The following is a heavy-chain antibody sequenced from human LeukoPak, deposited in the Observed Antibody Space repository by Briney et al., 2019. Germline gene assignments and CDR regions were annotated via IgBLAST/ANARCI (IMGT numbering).Heavy chain of an antibody. CDR2: ISGSGGST. Sequence: GGSLRLSCAASGFTFSSYAMSWVRQAPGKGLEWVSAISGSGGSTYYADSVKGRFTISRDNSKNTLYLQMNSLRAEDTAVYYCAKIGGGGYGVYYYGMDVWGQGTTVTVSS. V-gene: IGHV3-23*01. J-gene: IGHJ6*02. CDR1: GFTFSSYA. CDR3: AKIGGGGYGVYYYGMDV. D-gene: IGHD5-12*01.